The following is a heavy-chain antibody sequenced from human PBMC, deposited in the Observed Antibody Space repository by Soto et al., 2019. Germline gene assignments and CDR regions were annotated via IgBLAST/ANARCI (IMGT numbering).Heavy chain of an antibody. Sequence: SVKVSCKASGGTFSSYTISWVRQAPGQGLEWMGRIIPILGIANYAQKFQGRVTITADKSTSTAYMELSSLRSEDTAVYYCAREEGYSYGPGFGYWGQGTLVTVSS. D-gene: IGHD5-18*01. CDR2: IIPILGIA. CDR1: GGTFSSYT. CDR3: AREEGYSYGPGFGY. J-gene: IGHJ4*02. V-gene: IGHV1-69*04.